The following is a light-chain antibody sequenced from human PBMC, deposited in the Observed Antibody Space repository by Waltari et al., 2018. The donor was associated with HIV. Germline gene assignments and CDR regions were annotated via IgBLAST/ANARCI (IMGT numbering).Light chain of an antibody. J-gene: IGKJ4*01. CDR1: QSLLDSRGYNY. Sequence: EIVVTPSPLSLSVTPGGPASISCRSSQSLLDSRGYNYLDWYVERPGQSPQLLIYLVSDRASGVPDRFSGSGSGTDFTLKISRVEAEDAGVYYCMQALQTPVTFGGGTKVEIK. CDR3: MQALQTPVT. CDR2: LVS. V-gene: IGKV2-28*01.